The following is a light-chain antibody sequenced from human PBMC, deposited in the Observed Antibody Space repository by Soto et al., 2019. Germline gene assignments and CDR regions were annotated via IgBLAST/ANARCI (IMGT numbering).Light chain of an antibody. CDR2: DAS. J-gene: IGKJ4*01. CDR3: QRFNAFPIT. Sequence: IQLTQSPSSLSASVGDRVTITCRAGQDISSALAWYQQKPGKAPKLLLYDASSLDTGVPSRFSGSWSGADFTRSISSLRPEDFATYYCQRFNAFPITFGGGTKVQIK. CDR1: QDISSA. V-gene: IGKV1-13*02.